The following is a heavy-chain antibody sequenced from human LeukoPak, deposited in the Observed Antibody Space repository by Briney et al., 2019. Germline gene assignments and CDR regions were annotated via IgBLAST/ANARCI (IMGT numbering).Heavy chain of an antibody. CDR3: ARGYSVLRDY. CDR1: GFTFSSYW. CDR2: INNDGSTT. Sequence: GGSLRLSCAASGFTFSSYWMHWVRQAPGKGLVWVSRINNDGSTTSYADSVKGRFTISRDNAKNTLYLQMNSLRAEDTAVYYCARGYSVLRDYWGQGTLVTVSS. D-gene: IGHD2-15*01. V-gene: IGHV3-74*01. J-gene: IGHJ4*02.